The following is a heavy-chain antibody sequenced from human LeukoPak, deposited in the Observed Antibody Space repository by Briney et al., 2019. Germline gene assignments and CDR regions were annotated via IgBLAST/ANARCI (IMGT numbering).Heavy chain of an antibody. V-gene: IGHV3-7*01. CDR1: GFTYSSYW. CDR2: IKQDGSEK. D-gene: IGHD2-8*01. Sequence: GGSLRLSCAVSGFTYSSYWMNWVRQAPGKGLEWVANIKQDGSEKNYVDSVKGRFTISRDNAKSSLFLQMNDLRAEDTAVYYCAKGGRGNGEVYWGQGTLVTVSS. CDR3: AKGGRGNGEVY. J-gene: IGHJ4*02.